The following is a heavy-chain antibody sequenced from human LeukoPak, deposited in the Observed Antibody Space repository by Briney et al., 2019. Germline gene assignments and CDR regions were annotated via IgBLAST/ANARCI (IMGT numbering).Heavy chain of an antibody. D-gene: IGHD1-1*01. CDR1: GFTFSTYA. CDR2: TSSDGNIK. Sequence: GRCLTPSCAASGFTFSTYAMHCVRQAPGNWLEWVAVTSSDGNIKYYADSVKGRFTISRDNSKNTLYLQMNSLRGEDTGVYYCARDPVPATARHFDYWGQGTLVTVSS. CDR3: ARDPVPATARHFDY. J-gene: IGHJ4*02. V-gene: IGHV3-30-3*01.